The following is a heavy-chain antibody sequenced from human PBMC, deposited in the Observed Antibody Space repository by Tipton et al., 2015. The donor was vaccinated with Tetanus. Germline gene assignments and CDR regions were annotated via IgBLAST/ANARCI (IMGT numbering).Heavy chain of an antibody. Sequence: VQLVQSGGGAVQPGRSLRLSCAASGFTFSSSWMQWVRQAPGKGLVWVSRINTDGSSTSYADSVRGRSTISRDNAKNTLYLQMNSLRAEDTAVYYCARDGPQVGATLDYWGQGTLVTVSS. CDR1: GFTFSSSW. CDR2: INTDGSST. V-gene: IGHV3-74*01. J-gene: IGHJ4*02. CDR3: ARDGPQVGATLDY. D-gene: IGHD1-26*01.